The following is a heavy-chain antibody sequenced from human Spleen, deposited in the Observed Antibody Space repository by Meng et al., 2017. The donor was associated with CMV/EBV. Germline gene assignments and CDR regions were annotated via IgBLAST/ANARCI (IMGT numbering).Heavy chain of an antibody. V-gene: IGHV3-30-3*01. CDR2: ISYDGSNK. Sequence: GGSLRLSCVASGFIFSNYAMHWVRQAPGKWMEWVPGISYDGSNKYLADSVRGRFTISRNNSKNMYLQMNSLRTEDTAVYYCARTAGQVVLIEAFAIWGQGTMVTVSS. CDR1: GFIFSNYA. CDR3: ARTAGQVVLIEAFAI. D-gene: IGHD3-22*01. J-gene: IGHJ3*02.